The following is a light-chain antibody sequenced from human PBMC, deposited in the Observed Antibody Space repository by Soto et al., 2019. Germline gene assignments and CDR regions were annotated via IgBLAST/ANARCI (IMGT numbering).Light chain of an antibody. Sequence: QSALTQPASVSGSRGQSITISCTGTSSDVGGYNYVSWYQQHPAKAPKLMIYEVSNRPSGVSHRFSGSKSGNTASLTISGLQAEDEADYYCFSYTTSSTLVFGGGTKLTVL. V-gene: IGLV2-14*01. CDR2: EVS. CDR1: SSDVGGYNY. J-gene: IGLJ3*02. CDR3: FSYTTSSTLV.